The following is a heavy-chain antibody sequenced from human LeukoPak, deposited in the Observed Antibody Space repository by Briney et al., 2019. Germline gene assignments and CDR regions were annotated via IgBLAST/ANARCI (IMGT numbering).Heavy chain of an antibody. CDR1: GFTFSSYA. J-gene: IGHJ6*02. V-gene: IGHV3-23*01. D-gene: IGHD6-19*01. CDR2: ISGSGGST. CDR3: AREDSSGWYGVYYYYYYGMDV. Sequence: GGSLRLSCAASGFTFSSYAMSWVRQAPGKGLEWVSAISGSGGSTYYADSVKGRFTISRDNSKNTLYLQMNSLRAEDTAVYYCAREDSSGWYGVYYYYYYGMDVWGQGTTVTVSS.